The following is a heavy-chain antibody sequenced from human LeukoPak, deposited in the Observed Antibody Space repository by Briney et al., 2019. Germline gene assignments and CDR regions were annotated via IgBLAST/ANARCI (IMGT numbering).Heavy chain of an antibody. CDR3: ARDAAVADY. V-gene: IGHV3-48*04. J-gene: IGHJ4*02. CDR1: GFTFSSYS. D-gene: IGHD6-19*01. Sequence: PGGSLRLSCAASGFTFSSYSMNWVRQAPGKGLEWLSYISFSSTTIYYADSVKGRFTISRDNAKNSLYLQMNSLRAEDTAVYYCARDAAVADYWGQGTLVTVSS. CDR2: ISFSSTTI.